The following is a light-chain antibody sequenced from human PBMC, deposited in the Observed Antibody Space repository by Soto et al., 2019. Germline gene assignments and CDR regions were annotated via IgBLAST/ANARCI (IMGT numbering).Light chain of an antibody. V-gene: IGLV1-44*01. CDR1: SSKHGDNP. CDR3: AAWDDSLNFR. CDR2: IND. J-gene: IGLJ1*01. Sequence: QSVLALPPSGCGTPGQSFSISCYGSSSKHGDNPVNWYQQLPGAAPKLLIYINDQRPSGVPDRFSGSTSGTSASLIISGLLSEEVADSHSAAWDDSLNFRFGRGSKATGL.